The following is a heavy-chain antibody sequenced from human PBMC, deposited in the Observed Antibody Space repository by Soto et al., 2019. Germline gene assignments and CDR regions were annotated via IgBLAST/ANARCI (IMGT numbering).Heavy chain of an antibody. Sequence: EVQLLESGGGLEQPGNFLRLSCAASGFTFSSYGMSWVRQAPGKGLEWVSAMSGSGDRSYYTESVKGRFIISRDNSKSTLYLHMSNLRAEDTAVYYCAKALYSDYELTIFDYWGQGSLVTVSS. CDR1: GFTFSSYG. J-gene: IGHJ4*02. CDR3: AKALYSDYELTIFDY. V-gene: IGHV3-23*01. CDR2: MSGSGDRS. D-gene: IGHD4-17*01.